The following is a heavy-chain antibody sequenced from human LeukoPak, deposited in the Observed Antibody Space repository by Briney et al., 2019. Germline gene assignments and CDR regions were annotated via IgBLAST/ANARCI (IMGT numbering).Heavy chain of an antibody. V-gene: IGHV3-23*01. CDR3: AKDLDDFWSGYYNY. Sequence: GGSLRLSCAASGFTFSSHWMHWVRQAPGKGLEWVSAISGSGGSTYYADSVKGRFTISRDNSKNTLYLQMNSLRAKDTAVYYCAKDLDDFWSGYYNYWGQGTLVTVSS. J-gene: IGHJ4*02. CDR2: ISGSGGST. D-gene: IGHD3-3*01. CDR1: GFTFSSHW.